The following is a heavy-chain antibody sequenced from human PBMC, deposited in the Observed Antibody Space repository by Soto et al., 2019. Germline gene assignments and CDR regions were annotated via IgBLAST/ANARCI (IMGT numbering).Heavy chain of an antibody. CDR2: IIPIFGTA. CDR1: GGTFSSYA. V-gene: IGHV1-69*13. J-gene: IGHJ5*02. D-gene: IGHD3-22*01. CDR3: ARVGDTMTHNWFDP. Sequence: ASVKVSCKASGGTFSSYAISWVRQAPGQGLEWMGGIIPIFGTANYAQKFQGRVTITADESTSTAYMELSSLRSEDTAVYYCARVGDTMTHNWFDPWGQGTLVTVSS.